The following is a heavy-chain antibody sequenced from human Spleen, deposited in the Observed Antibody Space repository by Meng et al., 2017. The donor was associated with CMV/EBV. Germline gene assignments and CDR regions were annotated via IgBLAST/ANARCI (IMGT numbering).Heavy chain of an antibody. CDR2: IYYRGST. Sequence: LETSGPGLGKPSGTLSLPCAVSGVSINSSRWSSWLSQHPAKGLEWIGEIYYRGSTNYNTSPKSRVTISVDKTKNQYSLKLRCVTAAETAVYYCASFPTPGKQWLVTDYWGQGTLVTVSS. D-gene: IGHD6-19*01. V-gene: IGHV4-4*02. CDR1: GVSINSSRW. J-gene: IGHJ4*02. CDR3: ASFPTPGKQWLVTDY.